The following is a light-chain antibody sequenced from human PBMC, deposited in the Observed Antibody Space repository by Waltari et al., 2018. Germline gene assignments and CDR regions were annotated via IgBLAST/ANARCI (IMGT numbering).Light chain of an antibody. CDR3: QSYDDDNPMI. J-gene: IGLJ2*01. CDR1: SGNIASTY. V-gene: IGLV6-57*02. CDR2: HDD. Sequence: NFMLTQPHSVSESPGKTVPISCTGSSGNIASTYVQWYRQRPGSAPTTVIYHDDQRPSGVPDRFSGSIDSSSNSASLTISGLKTEDEADYYCQSYDDDNPMIFGGGTKLTVL.